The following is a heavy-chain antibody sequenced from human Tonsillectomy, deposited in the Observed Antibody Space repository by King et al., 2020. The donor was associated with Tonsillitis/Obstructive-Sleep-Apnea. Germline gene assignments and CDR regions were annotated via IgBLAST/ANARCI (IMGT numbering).Heavy chain of an antibody. CDR1: GFTFSSYE. CDR3: ARVGYDLWCVYSSFYMDV. D-gene: IGHD3-3*01. V-gene: IGHV3-48*03. Sequence: VQLVESGGGLVQPGGSLRLSCAASGFTFSSYEMNWVRQAPGKGLEWLSYISSSGDTIYYADSVKGRVTISSDNAKNLLCLQMNSLRADDTAGYYCARVGYDLWCVYSSFYMDVWRKATTVSVPS. J-gene: IGHJ6*03. CDR2: ISSSGDTI.